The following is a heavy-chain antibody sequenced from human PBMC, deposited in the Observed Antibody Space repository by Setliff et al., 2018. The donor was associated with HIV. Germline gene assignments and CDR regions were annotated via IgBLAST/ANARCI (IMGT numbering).Heavy chain of an antibody. CDR1: GFSFDDYA. V-gene: IGHV3-9*01. CDR2: ISWNIFNI. Sequence: SLRLSCAASGFSFDDYAMHWVRQAPGQGLEWVSGISWNIFNIAYADSVKGRFTISRDNAKNSLYLQMNSLRDEDTALYYCAKEGRVTTAFDLWGQGTLVTAPQ. D-gene: IGHD1-1*01. CDR3: AKEGRVTTAFDL. J-gene: IGHJ5*02.